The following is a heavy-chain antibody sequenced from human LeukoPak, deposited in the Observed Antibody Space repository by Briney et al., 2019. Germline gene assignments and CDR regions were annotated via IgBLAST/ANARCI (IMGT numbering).Heavy chain of an antibody. V-gene: IGHV3-74*01. CDR2: INTDGTVT. Sequence: PGGSLRLPCAASGFTFSKYWMLWVRQAPGKGLESVSRINTDGTVTTYADSVKGRFTVSGDNADNTMFLQMNSVRDEDTAVYYCATKQWLAPPPDSWGQGTPVTVSS. CDR1: GFTFSKYW. CDR3: ATKQWLAPPPDS. J-gene: IGHJ4*02. D-gene: IGHD6-19*01.